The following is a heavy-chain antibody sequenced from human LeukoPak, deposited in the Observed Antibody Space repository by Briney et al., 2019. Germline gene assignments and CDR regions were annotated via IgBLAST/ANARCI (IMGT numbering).Heavy chain of an antibody. CDR1: GGSISSGGYS. Sequence: PSETLSLTCAVSGGSISSGGYSWSWIRQPPGKGLEWIGYIYHSGSTYYNPSLKGRVTISVDRSKNQFSLKLSSVTAADTAVYYCARGGDYYGSGSFWFDPWGQGTLVTVSS. CDR3: ARGGDYYGSGSFWFDP. V-gene: IGHV4-30-2*01. J-gene: IGHJ5*02. CDR2: IYHSGST. D-gene: IGHD3-10*01.